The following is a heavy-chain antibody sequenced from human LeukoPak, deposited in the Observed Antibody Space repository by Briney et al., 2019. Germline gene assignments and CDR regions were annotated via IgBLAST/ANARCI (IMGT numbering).Heavy chain of an antibody. CDR3: AKDGPEYGSGSYYNVNWGWFDP. Sequence: GGSLRLSCAASGFTFSVYGMHWVRQAPGKGLEWVSSISSSSSYIYYADSVKGRFTISRDNSKNTLYLQMNSLRAEDTAVYYCAKDGPEYGSGSYYNVNWGWFDPWGQGTLVTVSS. J-gene: IGHJ5*02. D-gene: IGHD3-10*01. V-gene: IGHV3-21*01. CDR2: ISSSSSYI. CDR1: GFTFSVYG.